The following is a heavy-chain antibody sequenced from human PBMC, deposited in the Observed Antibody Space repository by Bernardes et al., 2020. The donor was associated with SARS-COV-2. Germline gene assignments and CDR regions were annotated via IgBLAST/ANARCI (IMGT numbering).Heavy chain of an antibody. CDR1: GYTFTGYY. V-gene: IGHV1-2*02. Sequence: ASVKVSCKASGYTFTGYYMHWVRQAPGQGLELMGWINPNSGGTNYAQKFQGRVTMTRDTSISTAYMELSRLRSDDTAVYYCARTYYYGSGSYCAAFVIWGPGTLVTVSS. CDR2: INPNSGGT. J-gene: IGHJ3*02. CDR3: ARTYYYGSGSYCAAFVI. D-gene: IGHD3-10*01.